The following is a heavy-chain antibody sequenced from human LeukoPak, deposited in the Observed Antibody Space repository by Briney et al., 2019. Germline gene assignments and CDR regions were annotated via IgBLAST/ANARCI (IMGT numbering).Heavy chain of an antibody. V-gene: IGHV3-48*02. Sequence: GGSLRLSCAASGFTVSSNYMSWVRQAPGKGLEWVSYISGSSSAIYYADSVKGRFTISRDNAKNSLYLQMNSLRDEDTAVYYCARKVAATTDFDFWGQGTLVTVSS. D-gene: IGHD6-19*01. CDR2: ISGSSSAI. CDR3: ARKVAATTDFDF. J-gene: IGHJ4*02. CDR1: GFTVSSNY.